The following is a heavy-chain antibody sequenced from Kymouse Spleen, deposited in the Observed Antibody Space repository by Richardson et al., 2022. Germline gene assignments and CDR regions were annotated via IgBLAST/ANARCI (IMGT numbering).Heavy chain of an antibody. Sequence: EVQLVESGGGLVQPGGSLRLSCAASGFTFSSYWMHWVRQAPGKGLVWVSRINSDGSSTSYADSVKGRFTISRDNAKNTLYLQMNSLRAEDTAVYYCARDQERGWFGELSPYYYYGMDVWGQGTTVTVSS. CDR1: GFTFSSYW. D-gene: IGHD3-10*01. CDR2: INSDGSST. CDR3: ARDQERGWFGELSPYYYYGMDV. J-gene: IGHJ6*02. V-gene: IGHV3-74*01.